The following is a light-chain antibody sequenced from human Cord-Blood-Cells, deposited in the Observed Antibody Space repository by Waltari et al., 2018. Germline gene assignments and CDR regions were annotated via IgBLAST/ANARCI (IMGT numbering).Light chain of an antibody. CDR2: AAS. J-gene: IGKJ2*03. V-gene: IGKV1-39*01. CDR1: QSISSY. Sequence: DIQMTQSPSSLSASVADRVTITCRASQSISSYLNWYQQKPGKAPKLLIYAASSLQSGVPSRFSGSGSGTDFTLTISSLQPEDCATYYCQQSYSTPYSFGQGTKLEIK. CDR3: QQSYSTPYS.